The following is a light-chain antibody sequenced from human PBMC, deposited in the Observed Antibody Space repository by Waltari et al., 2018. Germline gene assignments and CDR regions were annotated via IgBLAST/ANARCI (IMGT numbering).Light chain of an antibody. V-gene: IGLV1-47*01. CDR3: AAWDDTVKSVL. CDR2: KAE. CDR1: NSNLGTNP. Sequence: QSILTQPPSQSGTPGQTVTISCSGHNSNLGTNPASWFHQVPGTAPKFLIYKAEWRAQGVRDRVYASNAGTSASLDSSGLRCDDEADYYCAAWDDTVKSVLFGGGNKLTVL. J-gene: IGLJ2*01.